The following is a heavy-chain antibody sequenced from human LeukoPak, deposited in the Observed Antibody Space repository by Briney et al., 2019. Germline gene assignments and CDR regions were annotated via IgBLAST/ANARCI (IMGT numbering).Heavy chain of an antibody. D-gene: IGHD3-22*01. CDR2: IIPIFGSS. V-gene: IGHV1-69*01. CDR1: GGTFNNYA. Sequence: SVKVSCKASGGTFNNYAINWVRQAPGQGLEWMGGIIPIFGSSNYAQKFQGRVTITADESTTTAYMELSSLRSEDTAVYYCARGLYYYDSSGYLGLDYWGQGTLVTVSS. CDR3: ARGLYYYDSSGYLGLDY. J-gene: IGHJ4*02.